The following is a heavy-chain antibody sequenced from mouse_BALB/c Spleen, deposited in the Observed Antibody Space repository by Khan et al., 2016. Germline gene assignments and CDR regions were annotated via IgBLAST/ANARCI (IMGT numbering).Heavy chain of an antibody. CDR3: ARGYGYIYAMDF. D-gene: IGHD2-2*01. J-gene: IGHJ4*01. Sequence: LVESGPELKKPGETVRISCKASGYAFTTAGIQWVQRMPGKGLKWIGWINTHSEVPKYAEDFKGRFAFSLETSANTAYLQISSLKNEDTATYFCARGYGYIYAMDFWGQGTSVTVSS. CDR1: GYAFTTAG. V-gene: IGHV9-4*02. CDR2: INTHSEVP.